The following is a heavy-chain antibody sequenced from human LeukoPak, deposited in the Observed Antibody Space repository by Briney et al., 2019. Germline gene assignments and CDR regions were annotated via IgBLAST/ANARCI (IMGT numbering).Heavy chain of an antibody. D-gene: IGHD6-13*01. V-gene: IGHV1-3*01. J-gene: IGHJ4*02. CDR3: ARLRSGYSSSWYLPLFDY. Sequence: GASVKVSCKASGYTFTSYAMHWVRQAPGQRLEWMGWINAGNGNTKYSQKFQGRVTITRDTSASTAYMELSSLRSEDTAVYYCARLRSGYSSSWYLPLFDYWGQGTLVTVSS. CDR2: INAGNGNT. CDR1: GYTFTSYA.